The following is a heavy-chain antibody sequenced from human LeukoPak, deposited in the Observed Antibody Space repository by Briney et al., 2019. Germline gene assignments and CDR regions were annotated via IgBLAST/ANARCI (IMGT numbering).Heavy chain of an antibody. CDR2: MNPNSGNT. Sequence: ASVKVSCKASGYTFTGYYMHWVRQATGQGLEWMGWMNPNSGNTGYAQKFQGRVTITRNTSISTAYMELSSLRSEDTAVYYCATYSQIWLSNNDYWGQGTLVTVSS. V-gene: IGHV1-8*03. CDR1: GYTFTGYY. D-gene: IGHD5-18*01. CDR3: ATYSQIWLSNNDY. J-gene: IGHJ4*02.